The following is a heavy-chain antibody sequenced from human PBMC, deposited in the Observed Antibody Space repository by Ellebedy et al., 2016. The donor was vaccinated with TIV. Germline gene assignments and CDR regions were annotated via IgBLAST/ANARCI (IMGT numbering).Heavy chain of an antibody. V-gene: IGHV4-61*05. J-gene: IGHJ4*02. CDR1: GGSISSSSYY. Sequence: SETLSLXCTVSGGSISSSSYYWSWIRQPPGKGLEWIGCTYNSGSTNFNPSLKSRVTISVDTSKNQFSLKLSSVTAADTAVYYCARSSYGSGGKPYYSDYWGQGTLVTVSS. D-gene: IGHD3-10*01. CDR2: TYNSGST. CDR3: ARSSYGSGGKPYYSDY.